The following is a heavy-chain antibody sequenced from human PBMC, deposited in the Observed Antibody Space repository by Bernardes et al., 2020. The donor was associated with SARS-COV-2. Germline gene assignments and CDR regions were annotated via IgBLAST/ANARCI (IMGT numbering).Heavy chain of an antibody. D-gene: IGHD3-22*01. Sequence: SETLSLTCTVSGGSISSGSYYWSWIRQPAGKGLEWIGRIYTSGSTNYNPSLKSRVTISVDTSKNQFSLKLSSVTAADTAVYYCARDLYYYDSSGYETYYYGMDVWGQGTTVTVSS. V-gene: IGHV4-61*02. J-gene: IGHJ6*02. CDR1: GGSISSGSYY. CDR2: IYTSGST. CDR3: ARDLYYYDSSGYETYYYGMDV.